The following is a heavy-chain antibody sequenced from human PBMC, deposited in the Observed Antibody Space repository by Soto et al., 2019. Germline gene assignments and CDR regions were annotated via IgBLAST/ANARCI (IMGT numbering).Heavy chain of an antibody. CDR2: IYYSGST. CDR3: ARHEIAVAGTDEYFQH. V-gene: IGHV4-39*01. CDR1: GGSISSSSYY. D-gene: IGHD6-19*01. Sequence: QLQLQESGPGLVKPSETLSLTCTVSGGSISSSSYYWGWIRQPPGKGLEWIGSIYYSGSTYYNPYRKSRVTISVDTSKNQFSLKLSSVTAADTAVYYCARHEIAVAGTDEYFQHWGQGTLVTVSS. J-gene: IGHJ1*01.